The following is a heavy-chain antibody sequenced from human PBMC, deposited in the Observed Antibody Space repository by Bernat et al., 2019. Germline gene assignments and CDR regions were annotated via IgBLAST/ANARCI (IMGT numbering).Heavy chain of an antibody. D-gene: IGHD4-17*01. J-gene: IGHJ3*01. Sequence: QVQLVQSGAEVKKPGSSVKVSCKGSGGTFSSYPISWLRQAPGQGLEWMGGITPVYGTPNHAQKFQGRVTITADESTSTAYMELSSLRSEDTAVYYCARAEGHGDYVWGVWDQGTLVTVSP. CDR2: ITPVYGTP. V-gene: IGHV1-69*01. CDR1: GGTFSSYP. CDR3: ARAEGHGDYVWGV.